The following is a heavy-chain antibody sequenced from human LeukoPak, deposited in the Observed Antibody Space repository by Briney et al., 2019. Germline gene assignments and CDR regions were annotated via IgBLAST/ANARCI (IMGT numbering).Heavy chain of an antibody. CDR3: AKEGYYGSGNTLDY. CDR2: ISWNSGSI. Sequence: TGGSLRLSCAASGFTFSSYAMSWVRQAPGKGLEWASGISWNSGSIGYADSVKGRFTISRDNAKNSLYLQMNSLRAEDTALYYCAKEGYYGSGNTLDYWGQGTLVTVSS. CDR1: GFTFSSYA. J-gene: IGHJ4*02. D-gene: IGHD3-10*01. V-gene: IGHV3-9*01.